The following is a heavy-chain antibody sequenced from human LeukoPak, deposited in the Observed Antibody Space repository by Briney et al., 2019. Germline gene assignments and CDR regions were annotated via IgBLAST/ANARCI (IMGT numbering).Heavy chain of an antibody. CDR1: GGSISSGSYY. CDR3: ARFQKYNYGPQDFDY. D-gene: IGHD5-18*01. Sequence: PSQTLSLTCTVSGGSISSGSYYWSWIRQPAGKGLEWIGRIYTSGSTNYNPSLKSRVTISVDTSKNQLSLKVNSVTAADTAVYYCARFQKYNYGPQDFDYWGQGTLVTVSS. J-gene: IGHJ4*02. V-gene: IGHV4-61*02. CDR2: IYTSGST.